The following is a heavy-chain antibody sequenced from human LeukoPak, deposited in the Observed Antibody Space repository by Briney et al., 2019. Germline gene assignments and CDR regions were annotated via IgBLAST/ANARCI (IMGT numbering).Heavy chain of an antibody. CDR2: IYYSGST. Sequence: SETLSLTCTVSGGSISSYYWSWIRQPPGKGLEWIGYIYYSGSTNYNASLKSRVTILVDTSKNQFSLKLSSVTAADTAVYYCARHSSGYYYYGMDVWGQGTTVTVSS. D-gene: IGHD6-19*01. CDR3: ARHSSGYYYYGMDV. V-gene: IGHV4-59*08. J-gene: IGHJ6*02. CDR1: GGSISSYY.